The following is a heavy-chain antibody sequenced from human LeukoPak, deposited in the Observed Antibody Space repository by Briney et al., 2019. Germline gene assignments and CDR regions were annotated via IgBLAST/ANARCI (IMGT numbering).Heavy chain of an antibody. CDR3: ARRRTVDTHVLFDY. J-gene: IGHJ4*02. CDR1: GGSISSYY. CDR2: IYYSGST. D-gene: IGHD5-18*01. V-gene: IGHV4-59*08. Sequence: SETLSLTCTVSGGSISSYYWSWIRQPPGKGLEWIGYIYYSGSTNYNPSLKSRVTISVDTSKNQFSLKLSSVTAADTAVYYCARRRTVDTHVLFDYWGQGTLVTVAS.